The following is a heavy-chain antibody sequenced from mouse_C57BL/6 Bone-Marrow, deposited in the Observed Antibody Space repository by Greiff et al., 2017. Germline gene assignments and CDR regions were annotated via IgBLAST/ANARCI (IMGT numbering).Heavy chain of an antibody. V-gene: IGHV1-39*01. J-gene: IGHJ3*01. CDR3: AKTGGSSFPWFAY. Sequence: EVQLQQSGPELVKPGASVKISCKASGYSFTDYNLNWVKQSNGKSLEWIGVINPNYGTTSYNQKFKGKATLTVDQSSSTAYLQLNSPTSDDSASYYCAKTGGSSFPWFAYWGKGTLVTVSA. D-gene: IGHD1-1*01. CDR1: GYSFTDYN. CDR2: INPNYGTT.